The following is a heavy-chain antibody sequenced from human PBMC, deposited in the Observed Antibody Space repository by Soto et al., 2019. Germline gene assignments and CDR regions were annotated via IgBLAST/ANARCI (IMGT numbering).Heavy chain of an antibody. D-gene: IGHD6-13*01. V-gene: IGHV6-1*01. J-gene: IGHJ3*02. CDR3: AREGSHSGYSSSWYTDAFYI. Sequence: PSQTLSLTCVISGDSVSSNSAAWNWIRQSPSRGLEWLGRTYYRSKWYNDYAVSVKSRITINPDTSKNQFSLQLNSVTPEDTAVYYCAREGSHSGYSSSWYTDAFYIWGQGTMV. CDR2: TYYRSKWYN. CDR1: GDSVSSNSAA.